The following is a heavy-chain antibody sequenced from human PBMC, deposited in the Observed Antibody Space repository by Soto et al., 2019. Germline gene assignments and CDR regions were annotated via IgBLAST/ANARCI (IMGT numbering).Heavy chain of an antibody. Sequence: PGGSLRLSCAGSGFTLTRSAGSWVRQAPGKGLEWVSGISAGGGGTYYADSVKGRFTISRDISKNTVYLQMNGLRVEDTAVYYCAQDMGQWVQTFDYCGHGTLVTVTS. CDR3: AQDMGQWVQTFDY. CDR2: ISAGGGGT. J-gene: IGHJ4*01. V-gene: IGHV3-23*01. CDR1: GFTLTRSA. D-gene: IGHD6-19*01.